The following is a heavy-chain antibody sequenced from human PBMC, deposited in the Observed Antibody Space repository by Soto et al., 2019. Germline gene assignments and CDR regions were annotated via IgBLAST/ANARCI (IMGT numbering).Heavy chain of an antibody. V-gene: IGHV1-2*04. CDR2: INPNSGGT. D-gene: IGHD5-18*01. Sequence: GASVKVSCKASGYTFTGYYMHWVRQAPGQGLEWMGWINPNSGGTNYAQKFQGWVTMTRDTSISTAYMELSRLRSDDMAVYYCARGLYVDTAMEGFDYWGQGTLVTVSS. J-gene: IGHJ4*02. CDR3: ARGLYVDTAMEGFDY. CDR1: GYTFTGYY.